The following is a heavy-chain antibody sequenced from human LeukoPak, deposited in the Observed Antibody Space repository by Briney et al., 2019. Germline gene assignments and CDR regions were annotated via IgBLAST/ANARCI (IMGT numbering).Heavy chain of an antibody. V-gene: IGHV4-34*10. CDR1: GGSFSGYY. D-gene: IGHD3-3*01. CDR2: INHSGST. CDR3: ARVEWRGYFDY. Sequence: SETLSLTCAVYGGSFSGYYWSWIRQPPGKGLEWIGEINHSGSTNYNPSLKSRVTMTRDTSTSTVYMELSSLRSEDTAVYYCARVEWRGYFDYWGQGTLVTVSS. J-gene: IGHJ4*02.